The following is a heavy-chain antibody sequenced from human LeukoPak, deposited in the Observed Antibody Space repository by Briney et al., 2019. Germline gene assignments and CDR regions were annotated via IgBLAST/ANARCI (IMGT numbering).Heavy chain of an antibody. Sequence: GGSLRLSCAASGFTFSRYAMHWVRQAPGKGLECVAVISYDGSNKYHADSVKGRFTISRDNSKNTLYLQMNSLRAEDTAVYYCAREENSGWYWIDYWGQGTLVTVSS. CDR2: ISYDGSNK. D-gene: IGHD6-19*01. J-gene: IGHJ4*02. CDR1: GFTFSRYA. V-gene: IGHV3-30*04. CDR3: AREENSGWYWIDY.